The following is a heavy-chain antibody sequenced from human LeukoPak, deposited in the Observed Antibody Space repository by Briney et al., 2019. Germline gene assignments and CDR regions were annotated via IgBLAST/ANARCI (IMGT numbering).Heavy chain of an antibody. J-gene: IGHJ5*02. CDR2: INHSGST. CDR1: GGSFSGYY. D-gene: IGHD2-15*01. V-gene: IGHV4-34*01. Sequence: SETLSLTCAVYGGSFSGYYWSWIRQPPGKGLEWIGEINHSGSTNYNPSLKSRVTISVDTSKNQFSLKLSSVTAADTAVYYCARDGSGYCSGGSCYYVLRGFDPWGQGTLVTVSS. CDR3: ARDGSGYCSGGSCYYVLRGFDP.